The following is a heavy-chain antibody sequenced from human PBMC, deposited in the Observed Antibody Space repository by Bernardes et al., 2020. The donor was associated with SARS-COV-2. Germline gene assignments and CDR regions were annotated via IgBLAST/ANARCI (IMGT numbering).Heavy chain of an antibody. Sequence: GSLRLSCAASGFTFSSYGMHWVRQAPGKGLEWVAVIWYDGSNKYYADSVKGRFTISRDNSKNTLYLQMNSLRAEDTAVYYCARDLSVGDGYNSDYWGQGTLVTVSS. J-gene: IGHJ4*02. CDR2: IWYDGSNK. V-gene: IGHV3-33*01. D-gene: IGHD5-12*01. CDR3: ARDLSVGDGYNSDY. CDR1: GFTFSSYG.